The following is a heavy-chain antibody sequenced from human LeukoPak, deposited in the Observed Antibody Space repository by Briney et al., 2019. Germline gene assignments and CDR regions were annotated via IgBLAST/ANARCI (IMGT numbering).Heavy chain of an antibody. V-gene: IGHV3-21*06. CDR1: GFTFSTYT. J-gene: IGHJ4*02. D-gene: IGHD1-1*01. CDR2: ISSSSTYI. Sequence: GGSLRLSCAASGFTFSTYTMNWVRQAPGKGLEWVSSISSSSTYIYYADSVKGRFTISRDNAKNTLSLQMNSLRADDTAVYYCISDHTGHDDYWGQGTLVTVSS. CDR3: ISDHTGHDDY.